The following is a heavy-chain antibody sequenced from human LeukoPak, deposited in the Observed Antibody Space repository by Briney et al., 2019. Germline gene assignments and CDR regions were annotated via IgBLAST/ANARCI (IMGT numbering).Heavy chain of an antibody. J-gene: IGHJ4*02. CDR3: VRRSYDGYYFAY. Sequence: PGGSLRLSCAASGFTVSSNYMSWVRQAPGKGLEWVSVFYSGGDRYYTDSVKGRFTISRDNSKNTLYLQMNSLRVEDTAVFYCVRRSYDGYYFAYWGQGTLVTVSS. D-gene: IGHD3-16*01. CDR1: GFTVSSNY. V-gene: IGHV3-53*01. CDR2: FYSGGDR.